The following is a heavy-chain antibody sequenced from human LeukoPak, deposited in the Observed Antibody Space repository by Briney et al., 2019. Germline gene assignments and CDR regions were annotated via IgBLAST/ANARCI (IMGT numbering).Heavy chain of an antibody. CDR1: GGSISTSNYY. D-gene: IGHD6-19*01. CDR2: IFYSGST. V-gene: IGHV4-39*07. CDR3: ARGRGAAVAGKYYFDY. Sequence: PSETLSLTCTVSGGSISTSNYYWGWIRQPPGKGLEWIGNIFYSGSTYYSPSLKSRVTISLDTSRNQFSLKLNSVTAADTAVYYCARGRGAAVAGKYYFDYWGQGTLVTVSS. J-gene: IGHJ4*02.